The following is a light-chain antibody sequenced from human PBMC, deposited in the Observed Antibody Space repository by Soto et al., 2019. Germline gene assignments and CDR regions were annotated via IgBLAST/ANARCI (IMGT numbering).Light chain of an antibody. CDR1: QSVSGK. V-gene: IGKV3D-15*01. Sequence: EVLMTQSPATLSVSPGARAPLSCRARQSVSGKLAWYQQKPGQPPRLLIYGASSRATGIPDRFSGSGSGTDFTLTISGLQPDDFATYYCQHYNSYPLTFGGGTKVDIK. CDR2: GAS. J-gene: IGKJ4*01. CDR3: QHYNSYPLT.